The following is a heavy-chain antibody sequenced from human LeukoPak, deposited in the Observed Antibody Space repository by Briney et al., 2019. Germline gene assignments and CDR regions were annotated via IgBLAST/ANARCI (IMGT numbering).Heavy chain of an antibody. CDR3: ARWRVDTAILS. Sequence: SETLSLTCTVSGGSISSGGYYWSWIRQPPGKGLEWIGYIYHSGSTYYNPSLKSRVTISVDRSKNQFSLKLSSVTAADTAVYYCARWRVDTAILSWGQGTLVTVSS. CDR1: GGSISSGGYY. D-gene: IGHD5-18*01. CDR2: IYHSGST. V-gene: IGHV4-30-2*01. J-gene: IGHJ4*02.